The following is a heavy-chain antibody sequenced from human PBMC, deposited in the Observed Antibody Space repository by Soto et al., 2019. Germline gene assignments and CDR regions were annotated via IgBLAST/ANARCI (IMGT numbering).Heavy chain of an antibody. CDR2: ISSSSSTI. CDR3: ARDIVDRFGAYGWFDP. CDR1: GFTFSSYS. V-gene: IGHV3-48*02. D-gene: IGHD3-10*01. Sequence: GGSLRLSCAASGFTFSSYSMNWARQAPGKGLEWVSYISSSSSTIYYADSVKGRFTISRDNAKNSLYLQMNSLRDEDTAVYYCARDIVDRFGAYGWFDPWGQGTLVTVSS. J-gene: IGHJ5*02.